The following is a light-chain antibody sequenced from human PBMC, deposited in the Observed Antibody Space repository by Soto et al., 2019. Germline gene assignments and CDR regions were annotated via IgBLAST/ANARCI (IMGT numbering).Light chain of an antibody. V-gene: IGLV2-14*01. CDR3: SSYTSRATPV. Sequence: QSALTQPASVSGSPGQSITISCTGTSSDVGGYNYASWYQQHPGKAPKLMISEVSNRPSGVSHRFSGSKSGNTASLTISGLQAEDEADYYCSSYTSRATPVFGGGTKLTVL. CDR2: EVS. CDR1: SSDVGGYNY. J-gene: IGLJ2*01.